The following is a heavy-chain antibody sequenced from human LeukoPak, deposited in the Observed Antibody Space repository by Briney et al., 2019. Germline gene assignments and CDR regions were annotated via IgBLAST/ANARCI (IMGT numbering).Heavy chain of an antibody. CDR2: IIPIFGTA. CDR3: ARDKVAYYYDSSGYRFDY. CDR1: GYTFTSYA. Sequence: GASVKVSCKASGYTFTSYAISWVRQAPGQGLEWMGGIIPIFGTANYAQKFQGRVTITADESTSTAYMELSSLRSEDTAVYYCARDKVAYYYDSSGYRFDYWGQGTLVTVSS. V-gene: IGHV1-69*13. J-gene: IGHJ4*02. D-gene: IGHD3-22*01.